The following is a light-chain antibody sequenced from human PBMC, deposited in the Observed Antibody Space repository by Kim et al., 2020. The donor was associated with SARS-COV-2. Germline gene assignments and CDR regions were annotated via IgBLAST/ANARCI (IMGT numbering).Light chain of an antibody. CDR1: QSILYNSNNKNY. CDR2: WAS. Sequence: ATINCKSSQSILYNSNNKNYLTWYQQKPGQPPKLLIYWASTRELGVPDRFSGSGSGTDFTLTINNLQAEDVAVYFCQQYYSTPYTFGQGTKLEI. J-gene: IGKJ2*01. CDR3: QQYYSTPYT. V-gene: IGKV4-1*01.